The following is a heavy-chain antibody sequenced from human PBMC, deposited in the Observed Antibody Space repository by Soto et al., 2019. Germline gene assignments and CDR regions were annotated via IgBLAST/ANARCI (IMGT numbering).Heavy chain of an antibody. CDR3: ARDLAGGIPDS. CDR1: GFTLSRYS. D-gene: IGHD6-13*01. V-gene: IGHV3-48*01. J-gene: IGHJ4*02. Sequence: EVQLVESGGGLVQPGGSLRLSCVASGFTLSRYSMNWVRQAPGKGLEWVSYISRSSSTIYYADSVKGRFTMSRDNAENSLYLQMNSLRAEDTAVYYCARDLAGGIPDSWGQGTRVTVSS. CDR2: ISRSSSTI.